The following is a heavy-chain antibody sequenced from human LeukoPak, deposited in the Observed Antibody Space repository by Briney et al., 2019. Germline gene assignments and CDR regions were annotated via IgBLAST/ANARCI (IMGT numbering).Heavy chain of an antibody. Sequence: PSETLSLTCAVYGGSFSGYYWSWIRQPPGKGLEWIGEINHSGSTNYNPSLKSRVTISVDTSKNQFSLKLSSVTAADTAVYYCARGGRPADYDYVWGSYRTFYYWGQGTLVTVSS. CDR3: ARGGRPADYDYVWGSYRTFYY. J-gene: IGHJ4*02. CDR2: INHSGST. CDR1: GGSFSGYY. D-gene: IGHD3-16*02. V-gene: IGHV4-34*01.